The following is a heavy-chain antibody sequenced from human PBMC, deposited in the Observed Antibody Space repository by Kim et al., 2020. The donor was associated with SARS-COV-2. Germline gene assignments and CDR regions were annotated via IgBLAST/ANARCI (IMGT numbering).Heavy chain of an antibody. D-gene: IGHD4-4*01. CDR3: ARGPNYSPFDY. CDR1: GSTFSSYE. J-gene: IGHJ4*02. Sequence: GGSLRPSCTASGSTFSSYEMNWVRQAPGKGLEWVSYIIGSGTTIYYADSVRGRFTISRDNDKNSLFLQMNSLRAEDTAVYYCARGPNYSPFDYWGQGTLV. CDR2: IIGSGTTI. V-gene: IGHV3-48*03.